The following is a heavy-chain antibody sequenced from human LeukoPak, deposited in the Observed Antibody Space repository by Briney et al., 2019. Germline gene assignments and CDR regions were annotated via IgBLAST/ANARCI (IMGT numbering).Heavy chain of an antibody. CDR3: ARGLGYCSSTSCYRGRANWFDP. CDR1: VGSFSVYY. D-gene: IGHD2-2*01. J-gene: IGHJ5*02. Sequence: PETLSLTCAVYVGSFSVYYWSCIPHPPGKGLECIWEINHSGSTNYNPSPKSLVTLSLETCKNHFSLELSSVTAADTAVYYCARGLGYCSSTSCYRGRANWFDPWGQGTLVTVSS. V-gene: IGHV4-34*01. CDR2: INHSGST.